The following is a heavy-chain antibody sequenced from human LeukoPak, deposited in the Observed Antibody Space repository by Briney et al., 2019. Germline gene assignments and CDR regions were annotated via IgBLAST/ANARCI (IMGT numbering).Heavy chain of an antibody. CDR1: GFTFDDYA. CDR2: ISWNSGSI. V-gene: IGHV3-9*01. D-gene: IGHD3-22*01. CDR3: AKDSVLYYYDSSGYGSPGYFQH. Sequence: GGSLRLSCAASGFTFDDYAMHWVRQAPGKGLEWVSGISWNSGSIGYADSVKGRFTISRDNAQNSLYLQMNSLRAEDTALYYCAKDSVLYYYDSSGYGSPGYFQHWGQGTLVTVSS. J-gene: IGHJ1*01.